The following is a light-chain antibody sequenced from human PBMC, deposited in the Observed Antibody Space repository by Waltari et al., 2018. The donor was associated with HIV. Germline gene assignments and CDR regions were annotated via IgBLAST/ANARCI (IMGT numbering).Light chain of an antibody. CDR3: QSYDSSNQGV. CDR2: EDN. V-gene: IGLV6-57*01. J-gene: IGLJ3*02. CDR1: SGRIASNY. Sequence: NFMLTQPHSVSESPGKTVTISCTRTSGRIASNYVQWYQQRPGSSPTSVIYEDNQRPSGVPDRFSGSSDSSSNSASLTISGLKTEDEADYYCQSYDSSNQGVFGGGTKLTVL.